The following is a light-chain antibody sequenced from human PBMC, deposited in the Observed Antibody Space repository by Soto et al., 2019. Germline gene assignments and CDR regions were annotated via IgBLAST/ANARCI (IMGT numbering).Light chain of an antibody. J-gene: IGKJ1*01. CDR1: QSVSSSY. CDR3: QQYGRSPWT. CDR2: GAS. Sequence: EIVLTQSPGTLSLSPGERATLSCRASQSVSSSYLAWYQQKPGQAPRLLIYGASSRATGIPDRFRGSGSGTDFXLTISRLEPEDFAVYYCQQYGRSPWTFGQGTKVEIK. V-gene: IGKV3-20*01.